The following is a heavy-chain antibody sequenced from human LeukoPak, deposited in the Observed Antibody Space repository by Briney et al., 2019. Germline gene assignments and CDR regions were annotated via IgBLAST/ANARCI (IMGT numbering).Heavy chain of an antibody. CDR3: ASSSYSSGWYGLDY. V-gene: IGHV1-2*02. Sequence: GASVKVSCKASGYTFTSYYMHWVRQAPGQGLEWMGWINPNSGGTNYAQKFQGRVTMTRDTSISTAYMELSRLRSDDTAVYYCASSSYSSGWYGLDYWGQGTLVTVSS. CDR2: INPNSGGT. J-gene: IGHJ4*02. D-gene: IGHD6-19*01. CDR1: GYTFTSYY.